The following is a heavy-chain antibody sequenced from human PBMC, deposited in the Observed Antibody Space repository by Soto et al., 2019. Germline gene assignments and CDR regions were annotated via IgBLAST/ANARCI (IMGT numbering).Heavy chain of an antibody. D-gene: IGHD6-13*01. CDR2: ISGSGGST. CDR3: AKEPTGSSSSWYYFDY. V-gene: IGHV3-23*01. J-gene: IGHJ4*02. Sequence: GGSLRLSCAAPGFTFSSYAMSWVRQAPGKGLEWVSAISGSGGSTYYADSVKGRFTISRDNSKNTLYLQMNSLRAEDTAVYYCAKEPTGSSSSWYYFDYWGQGTLVTVSS. CDR1: GFTFSSYA.